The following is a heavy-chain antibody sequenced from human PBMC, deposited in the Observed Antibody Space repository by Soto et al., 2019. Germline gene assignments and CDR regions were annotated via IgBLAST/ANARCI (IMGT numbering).Heavy chain of an antibody. V-gene: IGHV3-30-3*01. CDR2: ISYDGSNK. J-gene: IGHJ4*02. CDR3: ARDTAATHNYYFDY. Sequence: RLSCAASGFTFSSYAMHWVRQAPGKGLEWVAVISYDGSNKYYADSVKGRFTISRDNSKNTLYLQMNSLRAEDTAVYYCARDTAATHNYYFDYWGQGTLVTVSS. CDR1: GFTFSSYA. D-gene: IGHD2-15*01.